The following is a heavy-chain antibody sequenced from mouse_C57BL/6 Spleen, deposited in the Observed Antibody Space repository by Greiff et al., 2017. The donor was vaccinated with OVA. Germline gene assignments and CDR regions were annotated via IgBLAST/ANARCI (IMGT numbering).Heavy chain of an antibody. CDR3: AKKGSELGRADYYAMDY. Sequence: QVHVKQSGPGLVQPSQSLSITCTVSGFSLTSYGVHWVRQSPGKGLEWLGVIWRGGSTDYNAAFMSRLSITKDNSKSQVFFKMNSLQADDTAIYYCAKKGSELGRADYYAMDYWGQGTSVTVSS. CDR2: IWRGGST. CDR1: GFSLTSYG. J-gene: IGHJ4*01. D-gene: IGHD4-1*01. V-gene: IGHV2-5*01.